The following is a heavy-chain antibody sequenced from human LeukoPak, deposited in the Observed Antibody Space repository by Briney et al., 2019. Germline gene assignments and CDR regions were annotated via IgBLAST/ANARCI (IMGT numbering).Heavy chain of an antibody. Sequence: PSETLSLTCTVSGGSISSSSYYWGWIRQPPGKGLEWIVSIYYSGSTYHNPSLKSRVTISVDTSKNQFSLKLSSVTAADTAVYYCARRTDYYDSSGYSDYFDYWGQGTLVTVSS. CDR3: ARRTDYYDSSGYSDYFDY. CDR1: GGSISSSSYY. D-gene: IGHD3-22*01. CDR2: IYYSGST. V-gene: IGHV4-39*01. J-gene: IGHJ4*02.